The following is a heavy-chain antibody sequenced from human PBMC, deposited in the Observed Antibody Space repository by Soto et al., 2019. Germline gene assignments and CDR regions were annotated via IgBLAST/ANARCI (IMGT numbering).Heavy chain of an antibody. D-gene: IGHD5-12*01. Sequence: SGSLSISSEASSYSVNNTDWGSWFSKPPGGGLEWIGELHHGGSTNYNPSLESRVTFSVDISKNQFFLKLSSVTAADTAGCDCTKNSAYALDFWGQGTLVTVSS. CDR1: SYSVNNTDW. J-gene: IGHJ4*02. CDR2: LHHGGST. V-gene: IGHV4-4*02. CDR3: TKNSAYALDF.